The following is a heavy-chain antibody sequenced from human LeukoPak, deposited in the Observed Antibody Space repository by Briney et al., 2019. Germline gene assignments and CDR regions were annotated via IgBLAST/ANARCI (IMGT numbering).Heavy chain of an antibody. D-gene: IGHD4-11*01. CDR3: ARPMTTITNDAFDL. V-gene: IGHV4-34*01. CDR2: INHSGST. J-gene: IGHJ3*01. Sequence: ETLSLTCAVYGGSFSAYYWSWIRQPPGKGLEWIGEINHSGSTNYNPSLKSRVTISVDPSKNQFSLKLSSVTAADTALYYCARPMTTITNDAFDLWGQGTIVTVSS. CDR1: GGSFSAYY.